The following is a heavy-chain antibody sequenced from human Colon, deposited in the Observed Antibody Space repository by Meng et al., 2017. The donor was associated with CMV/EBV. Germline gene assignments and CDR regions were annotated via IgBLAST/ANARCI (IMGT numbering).Heavy chain of an antibody. CDR3: ARDRGGPPFDY. Sequence: QVQLVQSGAEGKKPGASVRVSCKASGYTFIRNAIHWVRQAPGQRLEWMGWINSDNGDTKYSQQFHGRVTITRDTSATTAYMELRSLRSDDTAVYYCARDRGGPPFDYWGQGTLVTVSS. CDR1: GYTFIRNA. D-gene: IGHD3-16*01. V-gene: IGHV1-3*04. J-gene: IGHJ4*02. CDR2: INSDNGDT.